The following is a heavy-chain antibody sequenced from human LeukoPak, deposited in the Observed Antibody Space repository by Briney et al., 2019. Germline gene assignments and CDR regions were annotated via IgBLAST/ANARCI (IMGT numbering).Heavy chain of an antibody. J-gene: IGHJ4*02. V-gene: IGHV1-69*05. CDR3: AREAVEMATGPLDY. CDR1: GSTFSSYA. D-gene: IGHD5-24*01. Sequence: SVKVSCRASGSTFSSYAISWVRQAPGQGLEWMGGIIPIFGTANYAQKFQGRVTITTDESTSTAYMELSSLRSEDTAVYYCAREAVEMATGPLDYWGQGTLVTVSS. CDR2: IIPIFGTA.